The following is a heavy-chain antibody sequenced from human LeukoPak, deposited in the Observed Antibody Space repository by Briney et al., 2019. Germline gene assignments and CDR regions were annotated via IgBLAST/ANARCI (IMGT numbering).Heavy chain of an antibody. D-gene: IGHD1/OR15-1a*01. CDR1: GGSISSYY. J-gene: IGHJ5*02. Sequence: PSETLSLTCTVSGGSISSYYWSWIRQPPGKGLEWIGYIYYSGSTNYNPSLKSRVTISVDTSKNQFSLKLSSVTAADTAVYYCARSRGTMTFDPWGQGTLVTVSS. CDR3: ARSRGTMTFDP. V-gene: IGHV4-59*08. CDR2: IYYSGST.